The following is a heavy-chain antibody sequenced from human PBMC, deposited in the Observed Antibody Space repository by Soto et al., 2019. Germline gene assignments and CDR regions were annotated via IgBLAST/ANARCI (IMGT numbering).Heavy chain of an antibody. CDR3: AKDGITLFGVDYYYYMDV. Sequence: EVQLLESGGGLVQPGGSLRLSCAASGFTFSSYAMSWVRQAPGKGLEWVSAISGSGGSTYYADSVKGRFTISRDNSKNTLYLQMNSLRAEDTAVYYCAKDGITLFGVDYYYYMDVWGKGTTVTVSS. V-gene: IGHV3-23*01. CDR1: GFTFSSYA. J-gene: IGHJ6*03. CDR2: ISGSGGST. D-gene: IGHD3-3*01.